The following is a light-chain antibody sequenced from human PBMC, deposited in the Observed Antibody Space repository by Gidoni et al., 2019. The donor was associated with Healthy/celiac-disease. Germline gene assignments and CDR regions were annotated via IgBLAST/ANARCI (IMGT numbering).Light chain of an antibody. CDR1: QSVSSSY. Sequence: EIVLTLSPGTLSLSPGERATLSCRASQSVSSSYLAWYQQKPGQAPRLLIYGASSRATGIPDRCSGSGSGTDFTLTISRLEPEDFAVYYCQQYGSSPSYTFGQGTKLEIK. J-gene: IGKJ2*01. CDR2: GAS. V-gene: IGKV3-20*01. CDR3: QQYGSSPSYT.